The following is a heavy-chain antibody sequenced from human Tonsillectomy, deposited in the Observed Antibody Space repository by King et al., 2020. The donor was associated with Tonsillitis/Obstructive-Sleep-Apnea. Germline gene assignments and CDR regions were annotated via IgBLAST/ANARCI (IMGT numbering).Heavy chain of an antibody. CDR3: TTPASGSSGDY. CDR1: GFIFINAW. CDR2: IKSKADGGTT. Sequence: VQLVESGGRLEKPGGSLRLSCAASGFIFINAWMNWVRQAPGKGLEWVGHIKSKADGGTTEYAAPVKGRFTNSRDNSKNTLYLQMNSLKTEDTAVYYCTTPASGSSGDYWGQGTLVTVSS. J-gene: IGHJ4*02. D-gene: IGHD5-12*01. V-gene: IGHV3-15*07.